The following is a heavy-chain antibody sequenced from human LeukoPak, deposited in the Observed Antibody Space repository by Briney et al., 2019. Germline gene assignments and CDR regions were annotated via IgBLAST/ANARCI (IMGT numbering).Heavy chain of an antibody. J-gene: IGHJ4*02. D-gene: IGHD3-16*01. CDR2: IWYDGSNK. Sequence: GRSLRLSCAASGFSFSNYGMHWVRQAPGKGLEWVAVIWYDGSNKYYADSVKGRFTISRDNSKNTLYVQMSSLRAEDTAVYYCARSNNGGWGYCDYWGQGSLVTVS. CDR1: GFSFSNYG. V-gene: IGHV3-33*01. CDR3: ARSNNGGWGYCDY.